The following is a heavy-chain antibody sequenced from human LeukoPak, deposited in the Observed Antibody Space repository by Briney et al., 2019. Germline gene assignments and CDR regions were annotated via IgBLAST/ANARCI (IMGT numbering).Heavy chain of an antibody. CDR1: GFTFSSYA. V-gene: IGHV3-23*01. D-gene: IGHD4-17*01. CDR3: AKSSYGDYHPADDAFDI. Sequence: GGSLRLSCAASGFTFSSYAMSWVRQAPGKGLEWVSAISGSGGSTYYADSVKGRFTISRDNSKNTLYLQMNSLRAEDTAVYYCAKSSYGDYHPADDAFDIWGQGTMVTVSS. J-gene: IGHJ3*02. CDR2: ISGSGGST.